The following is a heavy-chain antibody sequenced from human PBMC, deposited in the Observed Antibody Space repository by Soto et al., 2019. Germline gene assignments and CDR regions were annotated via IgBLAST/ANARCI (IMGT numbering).Heavy chain of an antibody. CDR2: INHSGTT. CDR3: ARGWRFDP. J-gene: IGHJ5*02. CDR1: GGSVSVYQ. Sequence: PSDTLSLTCGVYGGSVSVYQWNWIRQSPGQGLEWIGEINHSGTTKYNPSLESRINLSVDTSKKQFSLKMFSVTAADTAIYYCARGWRFDPWGQGTQVTVSS. V-gene: IGHV4-34*01. D-gene: IGHD1-1*01.